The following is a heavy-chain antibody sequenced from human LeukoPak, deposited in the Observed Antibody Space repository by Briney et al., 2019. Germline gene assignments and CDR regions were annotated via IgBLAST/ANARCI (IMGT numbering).Heavy chain of an antibody. Sequence: GGSLRLSCAASGFTFSSYSMNWVRQVPGKGLEWVSYISSGSESSTYYADSVKGRFTISRDNARNSLYLQMNSLRDEDTAVYYCAREYSSSYYFDYWGQGTLVTVSS. D-gene: IGHD6-13*01. CDR3: AREYSSSYYFDY. V-gene: IGHV3-48*02. CDR2: ISSGSESST. J-gene: IGHJ4*02. CDR1: GFTFSSYS.